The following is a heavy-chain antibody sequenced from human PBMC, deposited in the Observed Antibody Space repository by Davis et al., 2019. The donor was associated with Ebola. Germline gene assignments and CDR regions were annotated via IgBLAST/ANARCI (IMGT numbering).Heavy chain of an antibody. CDR1: GYTFTSYT. J-gene: IGHJ4*02. D-gene: IGHD1-1*01. CDR2: ISAYNGNT. CDR3: ARAQFPTTSDH. Sequence: AASVKVSCKASGYTFTSYTISWVRQAPGQGLEWMGWISAYNGNTNYAQNVQGRVTMTTDTSTSTAYMEVGSLRPDDTAVYYCARAQFPTTSDHWGQGTLVTVSS. V-gene: IGHV1-18*01.